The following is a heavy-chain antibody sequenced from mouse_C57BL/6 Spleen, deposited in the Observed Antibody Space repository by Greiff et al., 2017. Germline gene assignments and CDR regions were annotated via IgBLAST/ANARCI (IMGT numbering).Heavy chain of an antibody. V-gene: IGHV5-4*01. CDR3: ARDRRGGYAMDY. Sequence: DVQLVESGGGLVKPGGSLKLSCAASGFTFSSYAMSWVRQTPEKRLEWVATISDGGSYTYYPDNVKGRFTISRDNAKNNLYLQMSHLKSEDTAMYYCARDRRGGYAMDYWGQGTSVTVSS. CDR1: GFTFSSYA. CDR2: ISDGGSYT. J-gene: IGHJ4*01.